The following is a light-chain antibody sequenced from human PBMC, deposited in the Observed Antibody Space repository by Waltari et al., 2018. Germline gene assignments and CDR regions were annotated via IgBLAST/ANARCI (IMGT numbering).Light chain of an antibody. CDR1: QSVSSSY. CDR2: GAS. Sequence: ELVLTQSPGTLSLSPGERATLSCRASQSVSSSYLAWYQQKPGQAPRLLIYGASSRATGIPDRFSGSGSGTDFILTISRLEPEDFAVYYCQQYGSSYTFGQGTNLEIK. CDR3: QQYGSSYT. J-gene: IGKJ2*01. V-gene: IGKV3-20*01.